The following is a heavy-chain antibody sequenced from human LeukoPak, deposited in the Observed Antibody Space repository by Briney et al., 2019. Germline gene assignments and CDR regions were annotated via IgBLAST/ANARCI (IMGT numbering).Heavy chain of an antibody. D-gene: IGHD6-19*01. V-gene: IGHV4-38-2*02. CDR3: VTTGHSSGWQFDY. Sequence: SETLSLTCNVSDYSISSVYYWGWIRQSPGKGLEWIGSIYHTGYTYYNPSLKSRITISLETSRTQFSLKLNSVTAADTAVYFCVTTGHSSGWQFDYWGQGTLVTVSS. J-gene: IGHJ4*02. CDR2: IYHTGYT. CDR1: DYSISSVYY.